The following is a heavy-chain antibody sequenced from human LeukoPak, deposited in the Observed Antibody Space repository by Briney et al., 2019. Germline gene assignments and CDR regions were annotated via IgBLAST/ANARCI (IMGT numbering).Heavy chain of an antibody. CDR3: ARTSSFTLIRGLDQ. D-gene: IGHD3-10*01. CDR2: IDWDDDK. Sequence: SGPALVKPTQTLTLTCTFSGSSLSISGMYVTWIRQPPGKALEWLARIDWDDDKYYSTSLKTRLTISKDTSKNQVVLTMTNMDPVDTATYYCARTSSFTLIRGLDQWGQGTLVAVSS. V-gene: IGHV2-70*11. CDR1: GSSLSISGMY. J-gene: IGHJ4*02.